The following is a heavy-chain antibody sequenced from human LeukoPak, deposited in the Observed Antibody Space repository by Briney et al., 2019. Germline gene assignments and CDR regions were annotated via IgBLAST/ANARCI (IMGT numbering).Heavy chain of an antibody. V-gene: IGHV3-23*01. D-gene: IGHD5-24*01. CDR3: AKDGERWLLYYYYMDV. J-gene: IGHJ6*03. CDR1: GFTFSSYG. CDR2: ISGSGGST. Sequence: PGGSLRLSCAASGFTFSSYGMSWVRQAPGKGLEWVSAISGSGGSTYYADSVKGRFTISRDNSKNTLYLQMNSLRAEDTAVYYCAKDGERWLLYYYYMDVWGKGTTVTISS.